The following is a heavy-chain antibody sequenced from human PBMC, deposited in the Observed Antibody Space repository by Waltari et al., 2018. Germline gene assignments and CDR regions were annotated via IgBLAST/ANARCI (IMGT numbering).Heavy chain of an antibody. CDR3: VKGYDYGDY. CDR1: GFTFSKFG. D-gene: IGHD4-17*01. J-gene: IGHJ4*02. V-gene: IGHV3-30*18. Sequence: QVQVVESGGDVVQPGRSLRLSCAASGFTFSKFGMHWVRQAPGKGLEWVALISDDGSVKYYADSVKGRFTISRDNSKNTLNLQMNSLRVEDTAVYFCVKGYDYGDYWGQGTLVTVSS. CDR2: ISDDGSVK.